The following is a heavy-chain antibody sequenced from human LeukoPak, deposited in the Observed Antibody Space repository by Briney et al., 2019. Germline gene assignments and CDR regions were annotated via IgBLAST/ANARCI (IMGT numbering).Heavy chain of an antibody. CDR3: TGSDSSGWSFDY. V-gene: IGHV3-21*01. D-gene: IGHD6-19*01. CDR1: GFTFSSYA. Sequence: GGSLRLSCAASGFTFSSYAMSWVRQAPGKGLEWVSSISSSSSYIYYADSVKGRFTISRDNAKNSLYLQMNSLRAEDTAVYYCTGSDSSGWSFDYWGQGTLVTVSS. CDR2: ISSSSSYI. J-gene: IGHJ4*02.